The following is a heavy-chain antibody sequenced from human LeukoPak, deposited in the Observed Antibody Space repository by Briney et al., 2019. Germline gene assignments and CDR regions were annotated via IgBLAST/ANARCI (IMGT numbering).Heavy chain of an antibody. CDR2: TYYRSKWYN. J-gene: IGHJ4*02. CDR1: GDSVSSNSAA. D-gene: IGHD6-6*01. V-gene: IGHV6-1*01. CDR3: ARDQGKARAIFDY. Sequence: SQTLSLTFAFSGDSVSSNSAAWNWLRQSPSRALEGLGRTYYRSKWYNDYEVSVKSRITINPDTSKNQFSLQLNSVTPEDTAVYYCARDQGKARAIFDYWGQGTLVTVSS.